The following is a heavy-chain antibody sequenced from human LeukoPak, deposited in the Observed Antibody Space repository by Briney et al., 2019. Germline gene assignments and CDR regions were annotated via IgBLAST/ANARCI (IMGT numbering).Heavy chain of an antibody. J-gene: IGHJ4*02. Sequence: PSDTLSLTCTVSGGSISSYYWNWIRQPAGKGLEWIGRIDTSGSTNYNPSLKSRVTMSVDTSKNQFSLKLTSVTAADTAVYYCARGKVVAGAPGQNSWDNWGQGILVTVSS. V-gene: IGHV4-4*07. CDR3: ARGKVVAGAPGQNSWDN. CDR1: GGSISSYY. D-gene: IGHD6-19*01. CDR2: IDTSGST.